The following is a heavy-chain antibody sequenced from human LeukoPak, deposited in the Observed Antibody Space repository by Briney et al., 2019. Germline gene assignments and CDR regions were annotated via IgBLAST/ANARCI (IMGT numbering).Heavy chain of an antibody. CDR2: ISYDGSNK. J-gene: IGHJ3*02. V-gene: IGHV3-30-3*01. CDR3: ARALPYYYDSSQGDAFGI. CDR1: GFTFSSYA. D-gene: IGHD3-22*01. Sequence: GGSLRLSCAASGFTFSSYAMHWVRQAPGKGLEWVAVISYDGSNKYYADSVKGRFTISRDNSKNTLYLQMNSLRAEDTAVYYCARALPYYYDSSQGDAFGIWGQGTMVTVSS.